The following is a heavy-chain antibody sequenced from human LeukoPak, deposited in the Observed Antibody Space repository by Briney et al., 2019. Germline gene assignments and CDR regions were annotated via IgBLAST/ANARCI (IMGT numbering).Heavy chain of an antibody. CDR1: GYSFPTYW. D-gene: IGHD2-2*03. V-gene: IGHV5-51*01. CDR2: IYPDESNI. J-gene: IGHJ4*02. CDR3: ARPPSRGYSSSFEY. Sequence: GESLKISCKGSGYSFPTYWSAWVRQMPGKGLEWMGIIYPDESNIRYSPSFQGEVTISADKSISTAYLQSSSLKASDTAMYYCARPPSRGYSSSFEYWGQGTLVTVSS.